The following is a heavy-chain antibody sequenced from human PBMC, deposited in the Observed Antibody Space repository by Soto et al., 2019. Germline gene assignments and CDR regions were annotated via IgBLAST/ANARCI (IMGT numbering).Heavy chain of an antibody. Sequence: SETLSLTCTVSGGSISSYYWSWIRQPPGKGLEWIGYIYYSGSTNYNPSLKSRVTISVDTSKNQFSLKLSSVTAADTAVYYCARGRTYYYGSGDEAFFDIWGQGTMVTVSS. CDR3: ARGRTYYYGSGDEAFFDI. CDR2: IYYSGST. J-gene: IGHJ3*02. V-gene: IGHV4-59*01. D-gene: IGHD3-10*01. CDR1: GGSISSYY.